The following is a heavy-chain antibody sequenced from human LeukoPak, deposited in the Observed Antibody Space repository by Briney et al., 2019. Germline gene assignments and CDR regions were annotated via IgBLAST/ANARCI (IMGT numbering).Heavy chain of an antibody. CDR3: AKRDTSGYYYFEY. J-gene: IGHJ4*02. CDR2: TWYDGSTK. CDR1: GFTFSSHG. D-gene: IGHD3-22*01. Sequence: GGSLRLSCAASGFTFSSHGMHWVRQAPGKGLEWVAVTWYDGSTKYYADSVKGRFTISRDNSKNTLSLEMNSLRAEDTAVYYCAKRDTSGYYYFEYWGQGTLVTVSS. V-gene: IGHV3-33*06.